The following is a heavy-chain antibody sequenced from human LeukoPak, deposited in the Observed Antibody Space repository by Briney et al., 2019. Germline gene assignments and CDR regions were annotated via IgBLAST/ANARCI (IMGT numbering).Heavy chain of an antibody. CDR1: GGTFSSYA. CDR3: VTSYGHSGFDY. CDR2: IIPIFGTA. J-gene: IGHJ4*02. Sequence: SVKVSCKASGGTFSSYAISWVRQAPGQGLEWMGGIIPIFGTANYAQKFQGRVTITADKSTSTAYMELSSLRSEDTAVYYCVTSYGHSGFDYWGQGTLVTVSS. V-gene: IGHV1-69*06. D-gene: IGHD5-18*01.